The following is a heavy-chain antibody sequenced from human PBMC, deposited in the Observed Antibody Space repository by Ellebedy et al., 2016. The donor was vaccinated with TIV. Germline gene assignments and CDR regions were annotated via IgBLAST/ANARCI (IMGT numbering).Heavy chain of an antibody. CDR1: GGSISSYY. CDR3: ARSHAGGYSGYEPFDY. J-gene: IGHJ4*02. CDR2: IYYSGST. V-gene: IGHV4-59*01. Sequence: MPSETLSLTCTVSGGSISSYYWSWIRQPPGKGLEWIGYIYYSGSTNYNPSLKSRVTISVDTSKNQFSLKLSSVTAADTAVYYCARSHAGGYSGYEPFDYWGQGTLVTVSS. D-gene: IGHD5-12*01.